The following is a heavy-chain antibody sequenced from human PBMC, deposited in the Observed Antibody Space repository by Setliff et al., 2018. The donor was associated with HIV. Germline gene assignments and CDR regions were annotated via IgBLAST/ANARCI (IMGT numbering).Heavy chain of an antibody. CDR3: ARDGGVGATADRGGYDYMDV. CDR2: INPSGGST. V-gene: IGHV1-46*01. D-gene: IGHD1-26*01. J-gene: IGHJ6*03. CDR1: GYTFTSYY. Sequence: ASVKVSCKASGYTFTSYYMHWVRQAPGQGLEWMGIINPSGGSTSYAQKFQGRVTMTRDTSTSTDYMELSSPRSEETAVYYCARDGGVGATADRGGYDYMDVWGKGTTVTVSS.